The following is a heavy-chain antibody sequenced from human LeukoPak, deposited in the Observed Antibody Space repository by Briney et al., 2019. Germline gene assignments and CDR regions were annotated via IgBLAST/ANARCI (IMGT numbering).Heavy chain of an antibody. J-gene: IGHJ4*02. Sequence: GGSLRLSCAASGFTFSSYSMNWVRQAPGKGVEWVSSISSSSSYIYYADSVKGRFTISRDNAKNSLYLQMNSLRAEDTAVYYCARRSYGSGSYYQGNYFDYWGQGTLVTVSS. CDR2: ISSSSSYI. V-gene: IGHV3-21*01. CDR1: GFTFSSYS. D-gene: IGHD3-10*01. CDR3: ARRSYGSGSYYQGNYFDY.